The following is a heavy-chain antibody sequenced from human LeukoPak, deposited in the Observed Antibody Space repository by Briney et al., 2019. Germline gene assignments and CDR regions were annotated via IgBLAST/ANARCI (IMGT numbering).Heavy chain of an antibody. V-gene: IGHV4-59*01. Sequence: SETLSLTCTVSGASISDYYWSWIRQPPGKGLEWIAYIRYNGNTNYNPSLKSRVTISLDTSQNQFSLTLTSVTAADTAVYYCARTSQADPLWGQGTLVTVSS. CDR3: ARTSQADPL. J-gene: IGHJ4*02. CDR2: IRYNGNT. CDR1: GASISDYY. D-gene: IGHD2-2*01.